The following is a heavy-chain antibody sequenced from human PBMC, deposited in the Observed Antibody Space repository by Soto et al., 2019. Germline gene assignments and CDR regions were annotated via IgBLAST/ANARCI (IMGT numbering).Heavy chain of an antibody. D-gene: IGHD7-27*01. J-gene: IGHJ2*01. CDR3: TTERTQKTGDHGYFDL. CDR2: IKSKTDGGTT. V-gene: IGHV3-15*01. Sequence: GGSLRLSCAASGFTFSNAWMSWVRQAPGKGLEWVGRIKSKTDGGTTDYAAPVKGRFTISRDDSKNTLYVQMNSLKTEDTAVYYCTTERTQKTGDHGYFDLWGRGTLVTVSS. CDR1: GFTFSNAW.